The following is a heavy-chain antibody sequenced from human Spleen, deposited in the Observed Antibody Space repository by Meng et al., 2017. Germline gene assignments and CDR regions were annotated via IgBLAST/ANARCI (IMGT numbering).Heavy chain of an antibody. D-gene: IGHD4-17*01. CDR2: IYHTGST. CDR3: ARSGDYGDYYAFDI. V-gene: IGHV4-38-2*01. Sequence: GSLRLSCAVSGYSISSAYYWGWIRQPPGKGLEWIGSIYHTGSTYYNPSLKSRVTISLDTSKNQFSLKLSSVTAADTAVYYCARSGDYGDYYAFDIWGQGTMVTVSS. J-gene: IGHJ3*02. CDR1: GYSISSAYY.